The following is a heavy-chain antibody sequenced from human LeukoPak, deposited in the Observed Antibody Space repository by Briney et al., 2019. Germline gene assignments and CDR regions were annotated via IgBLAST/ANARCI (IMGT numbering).Heavy chain of an antibody. J-gene: IGHJ4*02. Sequence: GGSLRLLCAASVYTFNNYGMSWVRQAPGKGLVWVAGLSASGSFIYYTDSVKGRFTISRDNSKNTLFLQMTGLKAEDTGVYFCGGGLDYFDYWGQGTPVTVSS. CDR3: GGGLDYFDY. D-gene: IGHD3-16*01. CDR1: VYTFNNYG. CDR2: LSASGSFI. V-gene: IGHV3-23*01.